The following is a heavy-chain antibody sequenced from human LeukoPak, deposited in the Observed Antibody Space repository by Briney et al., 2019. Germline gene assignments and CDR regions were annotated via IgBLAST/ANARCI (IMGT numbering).Heavy chain of an antibody. CDR2: ISSSSSYI. D-gene: IGHD3-9*01. V-gene: IGHV3-21*01. CDR3: ASLSPGYSSDY. J-gene: IGHJ4*02. Sequence: ETGGALSLSGPASEFTFRSYSLNWVRKAPGKGLEWVSSISSSSSYIYYADSVKGRFTISRDNAKNSLYLQMNSLRAQDAAVYYCASLSPGYSSDYWGQGTLVTVSS. CDR1: EFTFRSYS.